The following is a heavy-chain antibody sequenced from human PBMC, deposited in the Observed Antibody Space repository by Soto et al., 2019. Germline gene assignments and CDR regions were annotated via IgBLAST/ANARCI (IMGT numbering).Heavy chain of an antibody. Sequence: PGGSLRLSCSASGFDFRSYGMHWVRQAPRKGLEWVAFISYDGSNKYYADSVKGRFTISRDNSKNTLYLQMNSLRPEDTSVYYCASGYCSTTSCFYGMDVWGQGNTVTVSS. CDR1: GFDFRSYG. CDR2: ISYDGSNK. J-gene: IGHJ6*02. V-gene: IGHV3-30*19. D-gene: IGHD2-2*01. CDR3: ASGYCSTTSCFYGMDV.